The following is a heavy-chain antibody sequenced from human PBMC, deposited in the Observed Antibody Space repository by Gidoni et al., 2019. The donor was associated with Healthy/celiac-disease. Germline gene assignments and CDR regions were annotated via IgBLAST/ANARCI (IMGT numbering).Heavy chain of an antibody. CDR3: AGEGLRYFDCLSFGGGWGMDV. D-gene: IGHD3-9*01. V-gene: IGHV1-18*01. Sequence: QVQLVQSGAEVKKPGASVKVSCKASGYTVTSYGISWVRQAPGQGLEWMGWISAYNGNTNYAQKPQGRVTRTPDTSTGTASMRLRSLVSDDTAVYFCAGEGLRYFDCLSFGGGWGMDVWGQGTTVTVSS. CDR2: ISAYNGNT. J-gene: IGHJ6*02. CDR1: GYTVTSYG.